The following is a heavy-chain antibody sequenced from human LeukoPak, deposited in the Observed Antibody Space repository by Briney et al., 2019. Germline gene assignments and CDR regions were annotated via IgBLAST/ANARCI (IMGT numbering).Heavy chain of an antibody. CDR3: ATVRDSSGWYRGWFDP. V-gene: IGHV1-24*01. J-gene: IGHJ5*02. CDR2: FDPEDGET. D-gene: IGHD6-19*01. CDR1: GYTFTSYG. Sequence: GASVKVSCKASGYTFTSYGISWVRQAPGQGLEWMGGFDPEDGETIYAQKFQGRVTMTEDTSTDTAYMELSSLRSEDTAVYYCATVRDSSGWYRGWFDPWGQGTLVTVSS.